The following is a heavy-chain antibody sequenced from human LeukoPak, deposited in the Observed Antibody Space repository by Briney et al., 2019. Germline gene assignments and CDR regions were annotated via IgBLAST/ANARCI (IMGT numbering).Heavy chain of an antibody. CDR1: GGSISNYY. D-gene: IGHD1-26*01. Sequence: SETLSLTCTVSGGSISNYYWSWIRQPPGKGLEWIGYIYYSGSTNYNPSLKSRVTISVDTSKNQFSLRLSSATAADTAEYYCARGDSGTYNAYFDYWGQGTLVTVSS. V-gene: IGHV4-59*01. J-gene: IGHJ4*02. CDR3: ARGDSGTYNAYFDY. CDR2: IYYSGST.